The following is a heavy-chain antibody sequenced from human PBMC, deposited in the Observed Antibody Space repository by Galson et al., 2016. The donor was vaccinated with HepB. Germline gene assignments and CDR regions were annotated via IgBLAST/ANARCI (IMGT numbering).Heavy chain of an antibody. D-gene: IGHD5-18*01. CDR3: CVDTAMDYVFDY. V-gene: IGHV3-21*01. J-gene: IGHJ4*02. CDR2: ISRGSGYI. Sequence: LRLSCAASGFTFSTYNMNWVRQAPGQGLEWVSSISRGSGYIYYADSVKGRFTISRDNAKNSLYLQMNSLGAEDTAVYYCCVDTAMDYVFDYWGQGTLVTVSS. CDR1: GFTFSTYN.